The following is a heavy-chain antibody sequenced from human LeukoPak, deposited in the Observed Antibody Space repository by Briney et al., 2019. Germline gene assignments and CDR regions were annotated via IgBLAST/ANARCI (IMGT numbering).Heavy chain of an antibody. CDR2: ISAYNGNT. D-gene: IGHD3-3*01. V-gene: IGHV1-18*01. CDR3: ARGSRFLEPYYFDY. CDR1: GYTFTSYG. J-gene: IGHJ4*02. Sequence: ASVKVSCKASGYTFTSYGISWVRQAPGQGLEWMGWISAYNGNTNYAQKLQGRVTMTTDTSTSTAYMELRSLRSDDTAMYYCARGSRFLEPYYFDYWGQGTLVTVSS.